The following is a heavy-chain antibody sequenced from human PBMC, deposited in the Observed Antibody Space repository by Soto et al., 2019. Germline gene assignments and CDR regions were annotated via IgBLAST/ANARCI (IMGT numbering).Heavy chain of an antibody. CDR1: GFTLSGYA. J-gene: IGHJ6*03. CDR3: ARRARPDFYYMDV. V-gene: IGHV3-64*01. Sequence: EVQLVESGGGSAQPGGSLRLSCAASGFTLSGYAMDWVRQAPGKGLEYVSGISTNGVGTYYANSVQGRFTISRDNSKNTVYLQMGSLRPEDMAVYYCARRARPDFYYMDVWGKGTTVTVSS. D-gene: IGHD6-6*01. CDR2: ISTNGVGT.